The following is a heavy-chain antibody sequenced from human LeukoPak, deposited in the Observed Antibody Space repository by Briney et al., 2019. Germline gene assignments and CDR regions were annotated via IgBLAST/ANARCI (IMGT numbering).Heavy chain of an antibody. Sequence: SETLSLTCTVSGGSISSGDYYWSWIRQPTGKGLEWIGYIYYSGSTYYNPSLKSRVTISVDTSKNQFSLKLSSVTAADTAVYYCARDSSTRSYYYYYMDVWGKGTTVTVSS. CDR3: ARDSSTRSYYYYYMDV. J-gene: IGHJ6*03. CDR1: GGSISSGDYY. D-gene: IGHD2-2*01. CDR2: IYYSGST. V-gene: IGHV4-30-4*08.